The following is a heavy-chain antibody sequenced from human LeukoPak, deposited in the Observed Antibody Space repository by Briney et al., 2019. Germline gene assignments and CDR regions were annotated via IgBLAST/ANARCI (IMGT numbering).Heavy chain of an antibody. CDR1: GYTFTGYY. D-gene: IGHD2-2*01. CDR3: ARAHCSSTSCYGWYYYYYMDV. CDR2: INPNSGGT. V-gene: IGHV1-2*02. Sequence: GASVKVSCKASGYTFTGYYMHWVRQAPGQGLEWMGWINPNSGGTNYAQKFQGRVTMTRDTSISTAYMELSGLRSDDTAVYYCARAHCSSTSCYGWYYYYYMDVWGKGTTVTVSS. J-gene: IGHJ6*03.